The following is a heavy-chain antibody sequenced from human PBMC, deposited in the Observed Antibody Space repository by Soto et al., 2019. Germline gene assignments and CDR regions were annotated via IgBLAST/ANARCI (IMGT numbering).Heavy chain of an antibody. CDR1: GGSISSSNW. V-gene: IGHV4-4*02. Sequence: PSETLSLTCAVSGGSISSSNWWSWVRQPPGKGLEWIGEIYHSGSTNYNPSLKSRVTISVDKSKNQFSLKLSSVTAADTAVYYCARSVVAGKPNYYYYGMDVWGQGTTVTVSS. J-gene: IGHJ6*02. CDR2: IYHSGST. D-gene: IGHD6-19*01. CDR3: ARSVVAGKPNYYYYGMDV.